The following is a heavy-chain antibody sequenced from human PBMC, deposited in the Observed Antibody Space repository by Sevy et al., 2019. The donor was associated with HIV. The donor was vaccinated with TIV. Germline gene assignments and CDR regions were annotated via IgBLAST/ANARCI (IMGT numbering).Heavy chain of an antibody. D-gene: IGHD4-17*01. Sequence: GESLKISCAASGFMFSSYSVHWVRQAPGKGLEWVSSISSSSSYIYYADSVKGRFTISRDNAKNSLYLQMNSLRAEDTAVYYCARDMGGHGDYHFDYWGQGTLVTVSS. V-gene: IGHV3-21*01. CDR3: ARDMGGHGDYHFDY. CDR2: ISSSSSYI. J-gene: IGHJ4*02. CDR1: GFMFSSYS.